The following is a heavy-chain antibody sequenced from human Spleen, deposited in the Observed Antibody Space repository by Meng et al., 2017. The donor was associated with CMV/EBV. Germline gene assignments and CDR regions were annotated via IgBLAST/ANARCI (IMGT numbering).Heavy chain of an antibody. Sequence: GGSLRLSCAASGFIFSNYAMHWVRQAPGKGLEWVAVISYDGSNKYYADSVKGRFTISRDNSKNTLYLQMNSLRAEDTAVYYCLRGVGSTPTYFYFYGLDGWGQGTTVTVSS. CDR3: LRGVGSTPTYFYFYGLDG. CDR1: GFIFSNYA. CDR2: ISYDGSNK. V-gene: IGHV3-30-3*01. J-gene: IGHJ6*02. D-gene: IGHD5/OR15-5a*01.